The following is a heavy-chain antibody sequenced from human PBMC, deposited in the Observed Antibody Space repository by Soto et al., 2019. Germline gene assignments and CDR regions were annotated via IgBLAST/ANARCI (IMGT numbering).Heavy chain of an antibody. CDR3: ARAGYCSSTSCYGAYGMDV. V-gene: IGHV4-59*01. Sequence: SETLSLTCTVSGGSISSYYWSWIRQPPGKGLEWIGYIYYSGSTNYNPSLKSRVTISVDTSKNQFSLKLSSVTAADTAVYYCARAGYCSSTSCYGAYGMDVWGKGTTVTVSS. D-gene: IGHD2-2*01. CDR2: IYYSGST. J-gene: IGHJ6*04. CDR1: GGSISSYY.